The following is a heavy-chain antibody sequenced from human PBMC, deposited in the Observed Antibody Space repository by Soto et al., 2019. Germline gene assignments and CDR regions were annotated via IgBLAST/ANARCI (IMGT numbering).Heavy chain of an antibody. CDR3: ARVRYTEMPQFPYYYYYSMDV. CDR2: INAGNGNT. J-gene: IGHJ6*02. D-gene: IGHD5-12*01. CDR1: GYTFTNYA. Sequence: ASVKVSCKSSGYTFTNYAIHWVRQAPGQRLEWMAWINAGNGNTKYSQNFQGRVTITADDSMSTAYMELSSLRSEDTAVYYCARVRYTEMPQFPYYYYYSMDVWGQGTTVTVSS. V-gene: IGHV1-3*01.